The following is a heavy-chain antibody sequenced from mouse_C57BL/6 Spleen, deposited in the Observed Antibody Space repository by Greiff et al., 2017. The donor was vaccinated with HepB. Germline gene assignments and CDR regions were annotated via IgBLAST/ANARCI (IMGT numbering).Heavy chain of an antibody. CDR2: INPNNGGT. Sequence: VQLQQSGPELVKPGASVKISCKASGYTFTDYYMNWVKQSHGKSLEWIGDINPNNGGTSYNQKFKGKATLTVDKSSSTAYMELRSLTSEDSAVYYCAPHYYGSSYGYWGQGTTLTVAS. J-gene: IGHJ2*01. D-gene: IGHD1-1*01. V-gene: IGHV1-26*01. CDR1: GYTFTDYY. CDR3: APHYYGSSYGY.